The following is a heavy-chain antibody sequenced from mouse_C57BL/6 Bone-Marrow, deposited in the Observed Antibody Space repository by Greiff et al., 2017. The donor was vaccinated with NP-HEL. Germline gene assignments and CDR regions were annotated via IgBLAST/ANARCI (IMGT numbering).Heavy chain of an antibody. J-gene: IGHJ3*01. D-gene: IGHD1-1*01. Sequence: VQLQQPGAELVRPGSSVKLSCKASGYTFTSYWMHWVKQRPIQGLEWIGNIDPSDSETHYNQKFKDKATLTVDKSSSTAYMQLSSLTSEDSAVYYCARGTLYYYGFAYWGQGTLVTVSA. CDR1: GYTFTSYW. CDR2: IDPSDSET. V-gene: IGHV1-52*01. CDR3: ARGTLYYYGFAY.